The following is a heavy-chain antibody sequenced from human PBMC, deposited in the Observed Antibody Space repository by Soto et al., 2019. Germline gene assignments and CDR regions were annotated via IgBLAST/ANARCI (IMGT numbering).Heavy chain of an antibody. CDR2: ISYDGSNK. Sequence: QVQLVESGGGVVQPGRSLRLSCAASGFTFSSYAMHWVRQAPGKGLEWVAVISYDGSNKYYADSVKGRFTISRDNSKNTLYLQMNSLRAEDTAVYYCATVKGLRYYYDSSGSSYYFDYWGQGTLVTVSS. J-gene: IGHJ4*02. CDR1: GFTFSSYA. CDR3: ATVKGLRYYYDSSGSSYYFDY. D-gene: IGHD3-22*01. V-gene: IGHV3-30-3*01.